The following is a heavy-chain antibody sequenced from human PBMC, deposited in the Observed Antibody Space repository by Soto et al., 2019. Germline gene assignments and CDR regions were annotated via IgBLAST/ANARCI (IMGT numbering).Heavy chain of an antibody. V-gene: IGHV4-59*01. CDR1: GGYISSYY. CDR2: IYYSGST. J-gene: IGHJ5*02. CDR3: ARRATFGGPSGYSYWFDP. D-gene: IGHD3-16*01. Sequence: SETQSLTCSVSGGYISSYYWSWIRQKPGKGLEWIGYIYYSGSTNYNPSLKSRVTISVDTSKNQFSLKLSSVTAADTAVYYCARRATFGGPSGYSYWFDPWGQGTLVTVSS.